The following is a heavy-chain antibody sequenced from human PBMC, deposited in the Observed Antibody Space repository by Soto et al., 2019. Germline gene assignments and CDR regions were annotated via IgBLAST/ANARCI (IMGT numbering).Heavy chain of an antibody. J-gene: IGHJ4*02. CDR3: VRALAAVQE. CDR1: GGSFSGYY. CDR2: ISHSGST. D-gene: IGHD6-13*01. V-gene: IGHV4-34*01. Sequence: SETLSLTCAVYGGSFSGYYCSWVRQPPGKGLEWIGEISHSGSTNYNSSLESRVTISVDTSKNQLFLKLSSVTAADTAVYYCVRALAAVQEWGQGTPVTVSS.